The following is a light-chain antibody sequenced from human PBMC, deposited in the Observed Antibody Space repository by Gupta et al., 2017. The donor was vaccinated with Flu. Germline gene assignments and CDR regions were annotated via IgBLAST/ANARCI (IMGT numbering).Light chain of an antibody. CDR1: ALPLSY. CDR2: INR. J-gene: IGLJ3*02. CDR3: QSAGSIETYPWV. Sequence: SYELTQPPSVSVSPGRTARITCSGDALPLSYVHWYQQKSGQAPLLLIYINRRRPSGIPERFSGSTSGTTATLTISGVQAEDEADYYCQSAGSIETYPWVLGGGTKLTVL. V-gene: IGLV3-25*02.